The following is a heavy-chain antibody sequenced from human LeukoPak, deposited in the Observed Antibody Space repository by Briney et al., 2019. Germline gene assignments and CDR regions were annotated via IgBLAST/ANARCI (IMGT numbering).Heavy chain of an antibody. J-gene: IGHJ4*02. CDR1: GFTFSSYA. Sequence: PGGSLRLSCAASGFTFSSYAMHWVRQAPGKGLEYVSAISSNGGSTYYANSVKGRFTISRDNSKNTLYLQMGSLRSEDTAVYYCARSRCVGSAHCYYFDYWGQGTLVTVSS. V-gene: IGHV3-64*01. CDR2: ISSNGGST. CDR3: ARSRCVGSAHCYYFDY. D-gene: IGHD4/OR15-4a*01.